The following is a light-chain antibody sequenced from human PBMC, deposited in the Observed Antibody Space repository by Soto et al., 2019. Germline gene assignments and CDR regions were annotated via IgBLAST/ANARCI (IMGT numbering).Light chain of an antibody. J-gene: IGLJ3*02. CDR3: FSYAGSSIWV. CDR2: GVT. CDR1: RGDIGSYNN. V-gene: IGLV2-23*02. Sequence: QSALTQPASVSGSPGQSITISCTGTRGDIGSYNNVAWYQKHPGKAPRVMIFGVTKRPSGISNRFFGSKSGSTASLTISGLQAEDEADYFCFSYAGSSIWVFGGGTKVTVL.